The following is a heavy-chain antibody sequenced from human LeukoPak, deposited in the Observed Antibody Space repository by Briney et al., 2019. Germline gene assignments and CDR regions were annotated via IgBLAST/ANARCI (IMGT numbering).Heavy chain of an antibody. CDR2: IYYSGST. CDR1: GGSISSSSYY. D-gene: IGHD1-20*01. Sequence: SETLSLTCTVSGGSISSSSYYWGWIRQPPGKGLEWIGSIYYSGSTYYNPSLKSRVTISVDTSKNQFSLKLSSVTAADTAVYYCARGVGITGIRVYYYYYMDVWGKGTTVTVSS. J-gene: IGHJ6*03. CDR3: ARGVGITGIRVYYYYYMDV. V-gene: IGHV4-39*07.